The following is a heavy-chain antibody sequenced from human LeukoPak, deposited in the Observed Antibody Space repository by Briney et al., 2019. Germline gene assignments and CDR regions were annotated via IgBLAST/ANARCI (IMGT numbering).Heavy chain of an antibody. CDR3: ARDPGGITPIFDY. CDR1: GFTFDDYA. CDR2: ISWNSGSI. D-gene: IGHD3-16*01. Sequence: GGSLRLSCAASGFTFDDYAMHWVRQAPGKGLEWVSGISWNSGSIGYADSVKGRFTISRDNAKNSLYLQMNSLRAEDTAVYYCARDPGGITPIFDYWGQGTLVTVSS. J-gene: IGHJ4*02. V-gene: IGHV3-9*01.